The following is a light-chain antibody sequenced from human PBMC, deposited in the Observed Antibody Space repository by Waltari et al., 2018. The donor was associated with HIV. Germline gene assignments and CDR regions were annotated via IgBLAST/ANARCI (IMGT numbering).Light chain of an antibody. CDR1: DRDFGFYNL. J-gene: IGLJ2*01. V-gene: IGLV2-14*01. CDR3: ASSTANGTVI. Sequence: SGLTQPASLSGFPGQSITISCTGADRDFGFYNLISWYQQHPGKDPKVILSKVDSRASVIAPRFSGSKSGNTASLTISALQAEDEAVYYCASSTANGTVIFAGGTTLTVL. CDR2: KVD.